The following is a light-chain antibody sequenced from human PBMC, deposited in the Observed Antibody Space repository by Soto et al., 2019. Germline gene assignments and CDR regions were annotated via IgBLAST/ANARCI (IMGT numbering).Light chain of an antibody. CDR1: QSISSY. CDR2: AAS. Sequence: DIQMTQSPSSLSASVGDRVTITCRASQSISSYLNWYQQKPGKAPKLLIYAASSLQSGVPSRFSGSGSGTDFTLTISSLQPEDFATYYCQQSYNTPAITFGQGKRLESK. V-gene: IGKV1-39*01. J-gene: IGKJ5*01. CDR3: QQSYNTPAIT.